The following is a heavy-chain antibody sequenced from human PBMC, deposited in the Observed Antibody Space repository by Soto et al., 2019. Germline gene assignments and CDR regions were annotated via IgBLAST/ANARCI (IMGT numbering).Heavy chain of an antibody. CDR2: IKQDGSEK. CDR1: GFTFSSYW. V-gene: IGHV3-7*01. CDR3: ARDQAYDFWSGYYLPNAFDI. Sequence: PGGSLRLSCAASGFTFSSYWMSWVRQAPGKGLEWVANIKQDGSEKYYVDSVKGRFTISRDNAKNSLYLQMNSLRAEDTAVYYCARDQAYDFWSGYYLPNAFDIWGQGTMVTVS. D-gene: IGHD3-3*01. J-gene: IGHJ3*02.